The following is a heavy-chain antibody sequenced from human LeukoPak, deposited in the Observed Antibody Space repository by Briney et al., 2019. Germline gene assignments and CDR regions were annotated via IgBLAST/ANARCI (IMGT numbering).Heavy chain of an antibody. CDR1: GGSISSGGYY. Sequence: SETLSLTCTVSGGSISSGGYYWSWIRQHPGKGLEWIGYIYYSGSTYYNPSLKSRVTISVDTSKNQFSLKLSSVTAADTAVYYCARGTTVTPQSHYYYYGMDVWGQGTTVTVSS. CDR2: IYYSGST. J-gene: IGHJ6*02. V-gene: IGHV4-31*03. CDR3: ARGTTVTPQSHYYYYGMDV. D-gene: IGHD4-17*01.